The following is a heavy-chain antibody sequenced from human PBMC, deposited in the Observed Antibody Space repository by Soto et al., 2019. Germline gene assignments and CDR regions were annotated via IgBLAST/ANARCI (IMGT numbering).Heavy chain of an antibody. V-gene: IGHV1-69*01. CDR3: ARVVILVPPASTHYYYHMDV. J-gene: IGHJ6*02. CDR1: GGTFSNYA. D-gene: IGHD2-2*01. Sequence: QVQLVQSGAEVRKPGSSVTVSCKSSGGTFSNYAISWVRQAPGQGLEWMGGIIPIVGTGSYAQKFQGRVTITADEPTTTAYMELRSLRFEDTAVYYCARVVILVPPASTHYYYHMDVWGPGTTFTVSS. CDR2: IIPIVGTG.